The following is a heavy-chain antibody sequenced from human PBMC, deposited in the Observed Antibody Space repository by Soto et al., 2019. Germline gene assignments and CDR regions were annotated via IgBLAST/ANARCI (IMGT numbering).Heavy chain of an antibody. CDR3: ARDVPDTNLFFYYYGMDV. D-gene: IGHD2-21*01. J-gene: IGHJ6*02. Sequence: QIYLVQSGAEVREPGASVKVSCKASGYSFTAYGISWVRQAPGQGLEWMGWISTDNGNTNYAHNLQGRVSMTTDPSTSTAYMELWSLGSDDTAVYYCARDVPDTNLFFYYYGMDVWGQGTTVTVS. V-gene: IGHV1-18*01. CDR2: ISTDNGNT. CDR1: GYSFTAYG.